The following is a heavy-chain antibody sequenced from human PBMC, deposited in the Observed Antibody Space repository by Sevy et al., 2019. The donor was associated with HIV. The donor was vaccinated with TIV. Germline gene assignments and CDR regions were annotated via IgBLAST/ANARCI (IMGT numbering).Heavy chain of an antibody. Sequence: EGSLRLSCAASGFTFSDHYMDWVLQAPGKELEWVGRTRNKANSYTTEYAASVKGRFTISRDDSKNSLYLQMNSLKTADTAVYYCARGGDYYDSSGYFDYWGQGTLVTVSS. CDR2: TRNKANSYTT. CDR3: ARGGDYYDSSGYFDY. J-gene: IGHJ4*02. V-gene: IGHV3-72*01. CDR1: GFTFSDHY. D-gene: IGHD3-22*01.